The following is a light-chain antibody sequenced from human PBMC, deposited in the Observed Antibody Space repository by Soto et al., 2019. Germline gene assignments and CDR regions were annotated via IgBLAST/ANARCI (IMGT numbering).Light chain of an antibody. V-gene: IGKV3-11*01. CDR1: QSVGSY. J-gene: IGKJ2*01. Sequence: EIVLTQSPATLSLSPGERVTLSCRASQSVGSYLAWYQQKPGQAPSLLIYDASSRATGIPARFSGSGSGTDFTLTISSLEPEDFAVYYCQQRSNWPPRYTFGQGTKLEIK. CDR3: QQRSNWPPRYT. CDR2: DAS.